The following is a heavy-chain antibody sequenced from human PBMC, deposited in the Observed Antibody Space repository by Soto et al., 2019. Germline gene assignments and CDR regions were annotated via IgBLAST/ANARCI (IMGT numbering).Heavy chain of an antibody. CDR2: ISYDGSEK. V-gene: IGHV3-30*18. Sequence: SGGSLRLSCAASGFTFSNYGMHWVRQAPGKGLEWVAVISYDGSEKYYADSVKGRFTISRDNSKNTLTLQMNSLRTEDTAVYYCAKVPSDRGFYYYGMDVWGQGTTVTVSS. D-gene: IGHD3-10*01. CDR3: AKVPSDRGFYYYGMDV. CDR1: GFTFSNYG. J-gene: IGHJ6*02.